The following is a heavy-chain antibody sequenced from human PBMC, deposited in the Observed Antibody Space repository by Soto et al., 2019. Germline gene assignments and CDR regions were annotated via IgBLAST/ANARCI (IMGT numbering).Heavy chain of an antibody. CDR3: AREERFSHWLDP. Sequence: SETLSLTCAVSGGSISSLGYYWSWIRQDPGKGLEWIGHIFHSGNMDYNPSLQSRVTMSVDASKNQFSLKLSSVTAADTAVYYCAREERFSHWLDPWGQGTLVTVSS. V-gene: IGHV4-31*11. CDR2: IFHSGNM. CDR1: GGSISSLGYY. J-gene: IGHJ5*02.